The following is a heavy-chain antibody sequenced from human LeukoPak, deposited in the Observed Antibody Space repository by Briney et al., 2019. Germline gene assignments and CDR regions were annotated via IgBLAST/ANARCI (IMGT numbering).Heavy chain of an antibody. Sequence: GGSLRLSCAASGFTSSTYWMSWVRQAPGKGLEWVANIKQDGSEKNYVDSVKGRFTISRDNAKNSLYLQMNSLRAEDTAVYYCARSRYLDYWGQETLVTVFS. V-gene: IGHV3-7*01. CDR1: GFTSSTYW. J-gene: IGHJ4*02. CDR2: IKQDGSEK. CDR3: ARSRYLDY.